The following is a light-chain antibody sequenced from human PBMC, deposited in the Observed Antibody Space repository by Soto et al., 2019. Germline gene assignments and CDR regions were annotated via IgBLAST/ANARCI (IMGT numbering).Light chain of an antibody. V-gene: IGKV3-11*01. CDR2: DAS. CDR3: QQRGSWPPYT. J-gene: IGKJ2*01. CDR1: QSVSNF. Sequence: EIVLTQSPATLSLSPGERATLSCRASQSVSNFLAWYQHKPGQAPRLLIYDASNRAAGIPARFSGSGPGTDFTLSISSLEPEDFAVYYCQQRGSWPPYTFGQGTKLEIK.